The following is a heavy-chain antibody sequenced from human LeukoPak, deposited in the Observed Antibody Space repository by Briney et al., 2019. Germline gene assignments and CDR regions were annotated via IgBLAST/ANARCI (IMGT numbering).Heavy chain of an antibody. V-gene: IGHV3-21*01. J-gene: IGHJ4*02. Sequence: GGSLRLSCAASGFTFSSYSMNWVRQAPGKGLEWVSSISSSSYTYYADSVKGRFTISRDNAKNSLYLQMNSLRAEDTAVYYCARVSIAVAGTSFDYWGQGTLVTVSS. CDR3: ARVSIAVAGTSFDY. CDR1: GFTFSSYS. D-gene: IGHD6-19*01. CDR2: ISSSSYT.